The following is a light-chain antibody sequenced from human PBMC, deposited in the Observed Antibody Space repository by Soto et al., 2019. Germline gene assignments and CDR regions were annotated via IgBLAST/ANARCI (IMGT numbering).Light chain of an antibody. CDR3: QSYDSSLHVV. Sequence: QSVLTQPPSVSGAPGQRVTISCTGSSSNIGAGYDVHWYQPLPGTAPKLLIYGNSNRPSGVPDRFSGSKSGTSASLAITGLQAEDEADYYCQSYDSSLHVVFGGGTKLTVL. CDR2: GNS. V-gene: IGLV1-40*01. J-gene: IGLJ2*01. CDR1: SSNIGAGYD.